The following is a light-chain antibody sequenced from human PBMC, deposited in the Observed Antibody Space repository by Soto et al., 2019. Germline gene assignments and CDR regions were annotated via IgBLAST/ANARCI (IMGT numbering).Light chain of an antibody. V-gene: IGKV1-39*01. CDR2: AAS. J-gene: IGKJ1*01. CDR1: QSIDYY. Sequence: DIPMTQSPSSLSASVGDRVTITCRASQSIDYYLNWYQQKPGRAPKLLIFAASRLQSGVPSRFSGSGSGTKFTLTINSLQPEDFATYYCQQSYRTLWTFGQGTKVDIK. CDR3: QQSYRTLWT.